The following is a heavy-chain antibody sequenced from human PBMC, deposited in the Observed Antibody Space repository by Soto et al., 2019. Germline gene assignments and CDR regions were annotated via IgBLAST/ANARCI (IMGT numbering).Heavy chain of an antibody. J-gene: IGHJ4*02. D-gene: IGHD2-21*02. CDR2: ISTYNSNT. CDR1: GYTFTNYG. V-gene: IGHV1-18*04. Sequence: QVQLVQSGGAVKKPGASVKVSCKASGYTFTNYGISWVRQAPGQGLEWLGWISTYNSNTNSAPRLQGRLTMTTATSTSTAYMELRSLTSDDTAVYYCARDERDSCSGGDCFYFDYWGQGTLVTVSS. CDR3: ARDERDSCSGGDCFYFDY.